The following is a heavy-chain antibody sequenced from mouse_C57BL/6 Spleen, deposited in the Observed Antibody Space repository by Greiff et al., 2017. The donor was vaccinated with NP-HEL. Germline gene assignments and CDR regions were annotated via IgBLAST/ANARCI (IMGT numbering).Heavy chain of an antibody. V-gene: IGHV5-17*01. J-gene: IGHJ3*01. CDR1: GFTFSDYG. CDR2: ISSGSSTI. D-gene: IGHD4-1*01. Sequence: EVKVEESGGGLVKPGGSLKLSCAASGFTFSDYGMHWVRQAPEKGLEWVAYISSGSSTIYYADTVKGRFTISRDNAKNTLFLQMTSLRSEDTAMYYCARLGTWFAYWGQGTLVTVSA. CDR3: ARLGTWFAY.